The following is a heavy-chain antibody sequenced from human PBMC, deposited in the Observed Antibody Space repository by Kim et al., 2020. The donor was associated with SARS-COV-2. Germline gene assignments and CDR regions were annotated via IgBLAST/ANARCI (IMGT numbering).Heavy chain of an antibody. CDR2: T. V-gene: IGHV4-39*01. J-gene: IGHJ3*02. CDR3: ARRGVTDAFDI. D-gene: IGHD3-10*01. Sequence: TYHNPSLKRRYTISVDTSKNQFSLKPSSVTAADTAVYYCARRGVTDAFDIWGQGTMVTVSS.